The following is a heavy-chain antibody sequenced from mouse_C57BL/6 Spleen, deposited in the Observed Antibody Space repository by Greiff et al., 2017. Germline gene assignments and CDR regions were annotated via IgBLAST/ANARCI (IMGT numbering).Heavy chain of an antibody. CDR3: ARRWLPHYYAMDY. CDR2: ISSGSSTI. Sequence: EVQGVESGGGLVKPGGSLKLSCAASGFTFSDYGMHWVRQAPEKGLEWVAYISSGSSTIYYADTVKGRFTISRDNSKNTLFLQMTRLRSEDTAMYYCARRWLPHYYAMDYWGQGTSVTVSS. CDR1: GFTFSDYG. V-gene: IGHV5-17*01. J-gene: IGHJ4*01. D-gene: IGHD2-3*01.